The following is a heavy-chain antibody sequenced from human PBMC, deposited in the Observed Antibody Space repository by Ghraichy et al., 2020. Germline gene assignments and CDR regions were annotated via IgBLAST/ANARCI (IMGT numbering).Heavy chain of an antibody. D-gene: IGHD6-19*01. CDR1: GFTFSNYW. CDR2: TNSDGTTT. Sequence: GGSLRLSCAASGFTFSNYWMHWVRQAPGRGLVWVSRTNSDGTTTTYADSVEGRFTISRDNAKTTLYLQMNSLRAEDTAFYYCARLRGNGWSDAFFDSWGQGTLVTVSS. V-gene: IGHV3-74*01. CDR3: ARLRGNGWSDAFFDS. J-gene: IGHJ4*02.